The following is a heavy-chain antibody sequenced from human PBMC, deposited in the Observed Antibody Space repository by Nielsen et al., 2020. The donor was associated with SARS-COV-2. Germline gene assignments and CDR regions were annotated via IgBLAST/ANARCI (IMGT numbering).Heavy chain of an antibody. Sequence: GSLKISCAASGFTFSSYWMSWVRQAPGKGLEWVANIKQDGSEKYYVDSVKGRFTISRDNAKNSLYLQMNSLRAEDTAVYYCARDGKTYYDFWSGDSNWFDPWGQGTLVTVSS. CDR3: ARDGKTYYDFWSGDSNWFDP. J-gene: IGHJ5*02. CDR1: GFTFSSYW. D-gene: IGHD3-3*01. CDR2: IKQDGSEK. V-gene: IGHV3-7*01.